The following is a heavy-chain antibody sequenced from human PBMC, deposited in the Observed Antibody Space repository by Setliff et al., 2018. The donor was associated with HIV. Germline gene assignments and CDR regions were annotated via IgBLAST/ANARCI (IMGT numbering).Heavy chain of an antibody. Sequence: SGPTLVNPTQTLTLTCTFSGFSLTTSGVAVAWIRQPPGKALEWLTIIFWDDDKRYSPSLKSRLAISKDTSKNQVVLTMTNMDPVDTATYYCVHTSPYFPYYGMDVWGQGTTVTVSS. CDR3: VHTSPYFPYYGMDV. D-gene: IGHD1-26*01. CDR2: IFWDDDK. V-gene: IGHV2-5*02. CDR1: GFSLTTSGVA. J-gene: IGHJ6*02.